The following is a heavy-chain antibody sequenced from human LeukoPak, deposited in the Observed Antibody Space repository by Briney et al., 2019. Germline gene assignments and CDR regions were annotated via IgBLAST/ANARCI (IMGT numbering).Heavy chain of an antibody. Sequence: GASVKVSCKASGYTFTGYYMHWVRQAPGQGLEWMGWINPNSGGTNYAQKFQGRVTMTRDTSISTAYMELSRLRSDDTAVYYCARDPESSWTRWRGALGLGDAFDIWGQGTMVTVSS. CDR1: GYTFTGYY. CDR2: INPNSGGT. D-gene: IGHD3-16*02. V-gene: IGHV1-2*02. J-gene: IGHJ3*02. CDR3: ARDPESSWTRWRGALGLGDAFDI.